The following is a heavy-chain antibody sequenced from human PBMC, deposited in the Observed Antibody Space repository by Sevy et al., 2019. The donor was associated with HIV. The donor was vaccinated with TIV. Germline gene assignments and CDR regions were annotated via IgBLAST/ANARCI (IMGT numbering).Heavy chain of an antibody. CDR1: GFTLSSYA. J-gene: IGHJ4*02. Sequence: GGSLRLSCAASGFTLSSYAMHWVRQAPGKGLEWVAVISYDGSNKYYADSVKGRFTISRDNSKNTLYLQMNSLRAEDTAVYYCARERPIAVAGTSGLDYWGQGTLVTVSS. CDR2: ISYDGSNK. V-gene: IGHV3-30-3*01. D-gene: IGHD6-19*01. CDR3: ARERPIAVAGTSGLDY.